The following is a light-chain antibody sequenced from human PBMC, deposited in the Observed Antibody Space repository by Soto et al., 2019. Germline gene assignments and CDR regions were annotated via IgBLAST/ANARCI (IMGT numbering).Light chain of an antibody. CDR3: CSYVGATTYV. CDR2: EVS. J-gene: IGLJ1*01. CDR1: SSDVGGYNY. Sequence: SVLTQPASVSGPPGQSITISCTGISSDVGGYNYVSWYQQHPGKAPKLMIYEVSNRPSGVSNRFSGSKSGNTASLTISGLQAEDEADYYCCSYVGATTYVFGTGTKVTVL. V-gene: IGLV2-14*01.